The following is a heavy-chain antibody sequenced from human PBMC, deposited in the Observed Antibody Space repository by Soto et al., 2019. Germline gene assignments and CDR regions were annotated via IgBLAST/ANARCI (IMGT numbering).Heavy chain of an antibody. V-gene: IGHV3-74*01. CDR2: INSDGSST. CDR1: GFTFSSYW. Sequence: GGSLRLSXAASGFTFSSYWMHWVRQAPGEGLVWVSRINSDGSSTSYADSVKGRFTISRDNAKNTLYLQMNSLRAEDTAVYYCARTTYDFWSGYYLYGMDVWGQGTTVTVSS. CDR3: ARTTYDFWSGYYLYGMDV. D-gene: IGHD3-3*01. J-gene: IGHJ6*02.